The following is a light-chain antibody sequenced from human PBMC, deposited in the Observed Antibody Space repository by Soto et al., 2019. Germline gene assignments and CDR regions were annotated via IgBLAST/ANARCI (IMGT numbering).Light chain of an antibody. Sequence: EIVMTQSPATLSVSPGERATLSCRASQSVGSNLVWYQQKPGQAPRLLIYGASTRATGVPARFSGSGSGTEFTLTISSLQSEDFAVYYCQQHNNWPPYTFGQGTKLEIK. V-gene: IGKV3-15*01. CDR3: QQHNNWPPYT. CDR2: GAS. J-gene: IGKJ2*01. CDR1: QSVGSN.